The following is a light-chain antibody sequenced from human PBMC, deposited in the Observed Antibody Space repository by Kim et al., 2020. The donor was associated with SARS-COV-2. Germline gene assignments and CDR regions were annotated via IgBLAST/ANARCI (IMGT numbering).Light chain of an antibody. V-gene: IGLV1-51*01. CDR1: RSNIGNNP. CDR2: DND. Sequence: QSVLTQPPSLSAAPGHKVTISCSGSRSNIGNNPVSWYQQFPGTAPRLITYDNDKRPSGIPDRFSSSKSGTSATLGITGLRTGDEADYYCATWDSSLSVGVFGGVTQLTVL. CDR3: ATWDSSLSVGV. J-gene: IGLJ3*02.